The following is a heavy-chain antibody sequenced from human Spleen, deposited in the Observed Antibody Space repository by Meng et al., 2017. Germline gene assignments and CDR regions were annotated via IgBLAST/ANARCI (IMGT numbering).Heavy chain of an antibody. D-gene: IGHD5-24*01. J-gene: IGHJ4*02. V-gene: IGHV1-2*06. CDR1: GYTFTRYG. Sequence: ASVKVSCKASGYTFTRYGINWVRQAPGQGLEWMGRINPKSGDTHYAQKFQARVTMTGDTSISTAYMELSGLRSDDTAMYYCARGHSAYKFDSWGQGTLVTVSS. CDR3: ARGHSAYKFDS. CDR2: INPKSGDT.